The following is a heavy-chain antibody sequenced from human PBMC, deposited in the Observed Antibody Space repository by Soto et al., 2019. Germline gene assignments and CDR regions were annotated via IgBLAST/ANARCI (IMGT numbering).Heavy chain of an antibody. D-gene: IGHD2-2*01. J-gene: IGHJ4*02. V-gene: IGHV3-21*04. Sequence: PGGSLRLSCAASGFTVSSNYMSWVRQAPGKGLEWVSSISSSSGSTYYADSVKGRFTISRDNAKNTLYLQMNSLRAEDTAVYYCAKTISSAAYTPFDYWGQGTLVTVSS. CDR1: GFTVSSNY. CDR2: ISSSSGST. CDR3: AKTISSAAYTPFDY.